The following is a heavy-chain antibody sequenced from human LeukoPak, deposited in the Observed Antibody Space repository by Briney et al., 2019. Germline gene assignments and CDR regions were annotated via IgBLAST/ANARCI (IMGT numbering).Heavy chain of an antibody. CDR1: GFNFNTYD. J-gene: IGHJ4*02. CDR3: RGADS. CDR2: IRNSGSAI. V-gene: IGHV3-48*03. D-gene: IGHD3-16*01. Sequence: PGGSLRLSCVASGFNFNTYDMNWVRQAPGKGLEWIAFIRNSGSAIYYADSVKARFTISRNNAKNSLYLQMNSLRGDDTAVYYCRGADSWGGGTLVTVSS.